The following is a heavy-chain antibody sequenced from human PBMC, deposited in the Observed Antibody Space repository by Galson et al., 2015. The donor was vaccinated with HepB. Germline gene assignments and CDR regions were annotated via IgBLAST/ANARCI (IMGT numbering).Heavy chain of an antibody. CDR3: TRLGDLSGYSSL. CDR1: GFTFGDYT. CDR2: IGSKANSYAT. Sequence: SLRLSCAASGFTFGDYTMSWFRQAPGKGLEWVGRIGSKANSYATAYAASVKGRFTISRDDSKNTAYMQMNSLKTEDTAVYYCTRLGDLSGYSSLWGQGTLVTVSS. V-gene: IGHV3-73*01. J-gene: IGHJ4*02. D-gene: IGHD6-13*01.